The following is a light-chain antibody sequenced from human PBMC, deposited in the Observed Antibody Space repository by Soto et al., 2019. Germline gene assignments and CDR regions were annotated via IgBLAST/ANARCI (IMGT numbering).Light chain of an antibody. CDR3: HQYDHWPRGT. CDR1: QSIDTY. V-gene: IGKV3-15*01. Sequence: EIVLTQSPATLSVSPGERATLSCRASQSIDTYLAWYQQKPGKPPRPLIYGASNRATGVPARFSGSGSGTDFSLSISSLLSEDFAVYYCHQYDHWPRGTFGQGTKVEI. J-gene: IGKJ2*01. CDR2: GAS.